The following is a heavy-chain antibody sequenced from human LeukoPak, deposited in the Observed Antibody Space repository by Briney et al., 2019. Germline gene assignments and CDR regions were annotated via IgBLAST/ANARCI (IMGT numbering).Heavy chain of an antibody. V-gene: IGHV1-46*01. CDR2: INPSGGST. CDR1: GYTFTSSY. D-gene: IGHD2-21*01. CDR3: ARDVKHIVVLGGLPTYYFDY. J-gene: IGHJ4*02. Sequence: GASVKVSCKASGYTFTSSYMHWVRRAPGQGLEWMGIINPSGGSTSYAQKFQGRVTMTRDTSTSTVYMELSSLRSEDTAVYYCARDVKHIVVLGGLPTYYFDYWGQGTLVTVSS.